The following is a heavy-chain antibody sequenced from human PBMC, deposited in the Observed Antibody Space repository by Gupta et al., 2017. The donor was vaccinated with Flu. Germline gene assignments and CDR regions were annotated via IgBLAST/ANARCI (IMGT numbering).Heavy chain of an antibody. D-gene: IGHD3-22*01. V-gene: IGHV3-23*01. CDR3: AKEGCGWDGSSGYFDY. J-gene: IGHJ4*02. Sequence: APGKGLEWVSAISSSGGSTYYADSVKGRFTISRDNSKNTLYLQMNSLRAEDTAVYYCAKEGCGWDGSSGYFDYWGQGTLVTVSS. CDR2: ISSSGGST.